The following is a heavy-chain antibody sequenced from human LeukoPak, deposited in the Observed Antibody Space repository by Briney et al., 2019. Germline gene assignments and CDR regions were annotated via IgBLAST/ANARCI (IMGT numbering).Heavy chain of an antibody. Sequence: ASVKVSCKASGYTFTSYGISWVRQAPGQGLEWMGWICAYNGNTNYAQKLQGRVTMTTDTSTSTAYMELRSLRSDDTAVYYCARDRGSSDYYYYGMDVWGQGTTVTVSS. CDR1: GYTFTSYG. D-gene: IGHD6-13*01. CDR2: ICAYNGNT. CDR3: ARDRGSSDYYYYGMDV. J-gene: IGHJ6*02. V-gene: IGHV1-18*01.